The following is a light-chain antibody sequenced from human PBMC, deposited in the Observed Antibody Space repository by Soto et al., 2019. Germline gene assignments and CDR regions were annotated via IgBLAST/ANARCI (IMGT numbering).Light chain of an antibody. Sequence: DIQMTQSPSSLSASVGAKVTITCRASQSISSSLNWYQQKSGKAPNLLIYGVSRLQGGVPSRFSGSGSGTDFTLSISSLQPEDFATYYCQQSYTAPPITLGQGTRLEIK. V-gene: IGKV1-39*01. J-gene: IGKJ5*01. CDR2: GVS. CDR3: QQSYTAPPIT. CDR1: QSISSS.